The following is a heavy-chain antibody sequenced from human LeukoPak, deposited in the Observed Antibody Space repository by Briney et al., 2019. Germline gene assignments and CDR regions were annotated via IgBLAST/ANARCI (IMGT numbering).Heavy chain of an antibody. CDR3: ARELAGHYYGSGSSFDY. CDR1: GFTFSTYW. V-gene: IGHV3-7*01. D-gene: IGHD3-10*01. Sequence: GGSLRPSCTASGFTFSTYWMSWVRQAPGKGLEWVANTREDGSEKYYVDSVKGRFTISRDNAKNSLYLQMNSLRAEDTAVYYCARELAGHYYGSGSSFDYWGQGTLVTVSS. CDR2: TREDGSEK. J-gene: IGHJ4*02.